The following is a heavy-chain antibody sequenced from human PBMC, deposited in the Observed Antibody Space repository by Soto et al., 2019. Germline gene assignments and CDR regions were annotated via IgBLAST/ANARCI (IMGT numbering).Heavy chain of an antibody. CDR3: ANSQGLWDPFYC. V-gene: IGHV2-5*01. J-gene: IGHJ4*02. D-gene: IGHD2-21*01. Sequence: GPTRVNPTQTLTLTCTFSGFSLTTRVMGVGWIRQPPGKALEWLAVIHWNDDKRYRPSLKNRVTITKDTSKNQVVLTMTNMDPVDTAIYYCANSQGLWDPFYCWGQGTPVTVSS. CDR2: IHWNDDK. CDR1: GFSLTTRVMG.